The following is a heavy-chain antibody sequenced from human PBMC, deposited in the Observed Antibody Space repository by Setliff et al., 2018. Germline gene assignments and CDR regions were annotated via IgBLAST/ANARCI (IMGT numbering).Heavy chain of an antibody. Sequence: GGSLRLSCAASGFTFSRYAMNWVRQTPGKGLEWVSYISASSANIQYADSVRGRFTVSRDNARNSLYLQMNSLRGDDAAVYYCASDPSYGSSLYYYMDVWGKGTTVTVSS. V-gene: IGHV3-48*01. CDR1: GFTFSRYA. J-gene: IGHJ6*03. CDR2: ISASSANI. D-gene: IGHD6-19*01. CDR3: ASDPSYGSSLYYYMDV.